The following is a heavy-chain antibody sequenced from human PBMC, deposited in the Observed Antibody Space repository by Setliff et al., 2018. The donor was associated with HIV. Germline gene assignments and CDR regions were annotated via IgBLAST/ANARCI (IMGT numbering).Heavy chain of an antibody. Sequence: LSETLSLTCTVSGASISTYYWSWIRQPPGRGLEWIGYIFYSGSSNYNPSLKSRVTMSVDTSKNQFSLNLTSVTAADTAVYYCARDRGSYNFWSGLARGDNWFDPWGQGTLVTVSS. J-gene: IGHJ5*02. V-gene: IGHV4-59*01. CDR1: GASISTYY. D-gene: IGHD3-3*01. CDR2: IFYSGSS. CDR3: ARDRGSYNFWSGLARGDNWFDP.